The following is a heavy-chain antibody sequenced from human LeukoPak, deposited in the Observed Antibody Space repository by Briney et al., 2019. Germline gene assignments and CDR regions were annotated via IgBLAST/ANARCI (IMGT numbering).Heavy chain of an antibody. CDR1: RYTPTSYV. J-gene: IGHJ4*02. D-gene: IGHD4-17*01. CDR2: ISAYNGNT. CDR3: ARDLEEYGDYVNLDY. V-gene: IGHV1-18*04. Sequence: ASVYVSCTASRYTPTSYVISWVRQAPGQRAEWMGWISAYNGNTNTAQTLQGRVTMTTDTSTSTAYMELRSLRADDTAVYYWARDLEEYGDYVNLDYWGQGTLVTVSS.